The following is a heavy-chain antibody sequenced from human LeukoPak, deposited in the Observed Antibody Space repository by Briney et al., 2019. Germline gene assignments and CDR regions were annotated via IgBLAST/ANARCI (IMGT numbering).Heavy chain of an antibody. CDR2: IVVGSGNT. D-gene: IGHD3-3*01. Sequence: ASVKVSCKASGFTFTSSAMQWVRQARGQRLEWIGWIVVGSGNTNYAQKFQERVTITRDMSTSTAYMELSSLRSEDTAVYYCAAAYYDFWSGYRNWFDPWGQGTLVTVSS. J-gene: IGHJ5*02. CDR3: AAAYYDFWSGYRNWFDP. CDR1: GFTFTSSA. V-gene: IGHV1-58*02.